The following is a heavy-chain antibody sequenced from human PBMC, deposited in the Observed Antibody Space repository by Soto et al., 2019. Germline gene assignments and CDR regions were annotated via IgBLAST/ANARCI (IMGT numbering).Heavy chain of an antibody. D-gene: IGHD3-22*01. CDR1: GFTFSSYG. V-gene: IGHV3-30*18. J-gene: IGHJ4*02. CDR2: VSYDGSNK. Sequence: GGSLRLSCAASGFTFSSYGVHWVCQAPGKGLEWVASVSYDGSNKHYADSVKGRFTISRDNSRNTLDLQMNSLRAEDTAVNYCAKDTYYYDRSGYYTYDHWGQGTQVTVSS. CDR3: AKDTYYYDRSGYYTYDH.